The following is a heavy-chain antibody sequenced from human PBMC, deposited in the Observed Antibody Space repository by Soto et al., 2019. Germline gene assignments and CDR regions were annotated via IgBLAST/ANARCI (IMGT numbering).Heavy chain of an antibody. V-gene: IGHV3-21*01. CDR1: GFTFSSYS. J-gene: IGHJ4*02. CDR3: ARDLDIVVFSQSAIGETFDY. Sequence: GESLKISCAASGFTFSSYSMNWVRQAPGKGLEWVSSISSSSSYIYYADSVKGRFTISRDNAKNSLYLQMNSLRAEDTAVYYCARDLDIVVFSQSAIGETFDYWGQGTLVTVSS. CDR2: ISSSSSYI. D-gene: IGHD2-2*03.